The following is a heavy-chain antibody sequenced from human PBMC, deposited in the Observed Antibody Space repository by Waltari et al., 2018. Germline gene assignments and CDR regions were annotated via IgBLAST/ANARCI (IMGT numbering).Heavy chain of an antibody. V-gene: IGHV3-7*01. CDR2: IKQDGSEK. D-gene: IGHD3-22*01. J-gene: IGHJ3*02. CDR1: GLPCSGDW. Sequence: EVQLVESGGGLVQPGGSLRLSCAASGLPCSGDWVRWVCQAPGKGLEWVANIKQDGSEKYYVDSVKGRFTISRDNAKNSLYLQMNSLRAEDTAVYYCASVVTYPEFDAFDIWGQGTMVTVSS. CDR3: ASVVTYPEFDAFDI.